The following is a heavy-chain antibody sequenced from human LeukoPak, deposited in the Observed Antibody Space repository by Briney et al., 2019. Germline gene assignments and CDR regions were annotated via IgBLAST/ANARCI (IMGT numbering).Heavy chain of an antibody. CDR2: IYTSGST. CDR1: GGSISSYY. Sequence: SESLSLTRAVSGGSISSYYWSWIRQPAGTGLEWIGRIYTSGSTNYNPSLKSRVTMSVDTSKNQFSLKLSSVTAADTAVYYCARDMRGRYSDGYPQYFDYWGQGTLVTVSS. V-gene: IGHV4-4*07. J-gene: IGHJ4*02. CDR3: ARDMRGRYSDGYPQYFDY. D-gene: IGHD5-18*01.